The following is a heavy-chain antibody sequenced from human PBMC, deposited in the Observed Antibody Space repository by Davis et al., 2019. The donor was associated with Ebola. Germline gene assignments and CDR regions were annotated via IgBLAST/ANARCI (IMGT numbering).Heavy chain of an antibody. J-gene: IGHJ5*02. D-gene: IGHD3-10*01. CDR1: GYTFTSYG. Sequence: ATSVKVSCKASGYTFTSYGISWVRQAPGQGLEWMGWISAYNGNTNYAQNLQGRATMTTDTSTSTAYMEVRSLRYDDTAVYYCARAVTMVLPSGWFDPWGQGTLVTVSS. V-gene: IGHV1-18*01. CDR2: ISAYNGNT. CDR3: ARAVTMVLPSGWFDP.